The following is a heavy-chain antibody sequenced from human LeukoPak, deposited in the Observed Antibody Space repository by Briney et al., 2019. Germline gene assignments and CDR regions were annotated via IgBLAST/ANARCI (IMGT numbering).Heavy chain of an antibody. V-gene: IGHV1-2*02. D-gene: IGHD3-10*01. CDR1: GYTFTGYY. J-gene: IGHJ4*02. CDR2: INPISGAT. Sequence: ASGKVSCKASGYTFTGYYMHWVRQAPGQGLGWMGWINPISGATNYALKFQGRVTMTRDTSFSTAYMELSRMRSDDTAMYYCARGRGDTMVRGVIVFWGGYDYWGQGTLVTVSS. CDR3: ARGRGDTMVRGVIVFWGGYDY.